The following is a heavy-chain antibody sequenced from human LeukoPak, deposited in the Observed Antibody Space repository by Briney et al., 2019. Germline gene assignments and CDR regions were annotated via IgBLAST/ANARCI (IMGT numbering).Heavy chain of an antibody. V-gene: IGHV4-34*01. Sequence: SETPSLTCAVYGGSFSGYYWSWIRQPPGKGLEWIGEINHSGSTNYNPSLKSRVTISVDTSKNQFSLKLSSVTAADTAVYYCATLIAVAGTFDYWGQGTLVTVSS. CDR2: INHSGST. CDR1: GGSFSGYY. D-gene: IGHD6-19*01. CDR3: ATLIAVAGTFDY. J-gene: IGHJ4*02.